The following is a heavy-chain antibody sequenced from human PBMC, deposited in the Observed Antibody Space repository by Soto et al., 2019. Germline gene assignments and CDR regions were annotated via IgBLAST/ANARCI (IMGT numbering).Heavy chain of an antibody. D-gene: IGHD2-2*01. V-gene: IGHV3-30*18. CDR1: GFTFSSYG. J-gene: IGHJ6*02. CDR2: ISYDGSNK. CDR3: AKENIVVFPAATHNDYDYGMDV. Sequence: QVQLVESGGGVVQPGRSLRLSCAASGFTFSSYGMHWVRQAPGKGLEWVAVISYDGSNKYYADSVKGRFTISRDNSKNTLYMQMNSMRAEDKAVYYCAKENIVVFPAATHNDYDYGMDVWGQGTTVTVSS.